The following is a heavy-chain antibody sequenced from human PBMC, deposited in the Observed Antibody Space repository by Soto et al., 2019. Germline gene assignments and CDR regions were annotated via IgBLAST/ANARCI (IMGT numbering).Heavy chain of an antibody. Sequence: QVQLVQSGAEVKKPRSSVKVSCKASGGTFSRYSFTWVRQAPGHGLEWMGRIMPVFGIASYAQKFQGRVTNTADKSTGIAFRELISLRPEDTAVYYCAREDRDRETGLVPAAIAGKNVGGQGTTVTAAS. CDR2: IMPVFGIA. J-gene: IGHJ6*01. CDR3: AREDRDRETGLVPAAIAGKNV. V-gene: IGHV1-69*08. CDR1: GGTFSRYS. D-gene: IGHD2-2*01.